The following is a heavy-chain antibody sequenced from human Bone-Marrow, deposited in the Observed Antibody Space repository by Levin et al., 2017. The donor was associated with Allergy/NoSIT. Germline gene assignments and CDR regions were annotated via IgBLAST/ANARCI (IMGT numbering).Heavy chain of an antibody. D-gene: IGHD2-15*01. CDR2: ISWNSGSI. CDR3: VREGSIVVVVAAFDY. V-gene: IGHV3-9*01. J-gene: IGHJ4*02. Sequence: SCAASGFTFDDYAMHWVRQAPGKGLEWVSGISWNSGSIGYADSVKGRFTISRDNAKNSLYLQMNSLRAEDTALYYCVREGSIVVVVAAFDYWGQGTLVTVSS. CDR1: GFTFDDYA.